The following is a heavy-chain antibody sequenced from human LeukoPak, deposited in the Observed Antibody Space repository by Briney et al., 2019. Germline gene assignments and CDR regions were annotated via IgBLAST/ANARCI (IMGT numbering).Heavy chain of an antibody. CDR1: GYTLTELS. D-gene: IGHD2-2*01. CDR2: INPSGGST. J-gene: IGHJ5*02. V-gene: IGHV1-46*01. CDR3: ARGGLGYCSSTSCPIINWLDP. Sequence: ASVKVSCKVSGYTLTELSMHWVRQAPGQGLEWMGIINPSGGSTSYAQKFQGRVTMTRDTSTSTVYMELSSLRSEDTAVYYCARGGLGYCSSTSCPIINWLDPWGQGTLVTVSS.